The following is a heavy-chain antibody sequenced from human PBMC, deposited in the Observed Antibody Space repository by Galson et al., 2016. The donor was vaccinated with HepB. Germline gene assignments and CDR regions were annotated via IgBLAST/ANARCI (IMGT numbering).Heavy chain of an antibody. D-gene: IGHD5-24*01. CDR1: GFTFADYA. V-gene: IGHV3-9*01. Sequence: SLRLSCAGSGFTFADYAMHWVRQAPGKGLEWVSGISWNGGTKDYADSVKGRFAISRDNAKRSLYLQMNSLRAEDTALYYCAKVGDGYNAYYFDYWGPGTLVTVSS. CDR2: ISWNGGTK. J-gene: IGHJ4*02. CDR3: AKVGDGYNAYYFDY.